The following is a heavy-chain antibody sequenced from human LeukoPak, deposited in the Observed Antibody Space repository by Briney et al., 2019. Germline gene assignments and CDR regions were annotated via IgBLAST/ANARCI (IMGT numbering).Heavy chain of an antibody. CDR3: ARVRAVTATRVYYYMDV. D-gene: IGHD2-15*01. CDR2: IYHSGST. Sequence: PSETLSLTCTVSGYSISSGYYWGWIRQPPGKGLEWIGSIYHSGSTYYNPSLKSRVTISVDTSKNQFSLKLSSVTAADTALYYCARVRAVTATRVYYYMDVWGKGTTVTVSS. J-gene: IGHJ6*03. V-gene: IGHV4-38-2*02. CDR1: GYSISSGYY.